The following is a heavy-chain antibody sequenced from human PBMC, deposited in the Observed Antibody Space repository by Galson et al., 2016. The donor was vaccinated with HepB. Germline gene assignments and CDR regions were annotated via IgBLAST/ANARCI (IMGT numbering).Heavy chain of an antibody. CDR2: IWYDGSNK. J-gene: IGHJ4*02. CDR1: GFTFSSYG. CDR3: ARDPVISSTWYYFDY. D-gene: IGHD6-13*01. V-gene: IGHV3-33*01. Sequence: SLRLSCAASGFTFSSYGMHWVRQAPGKGLEWVAVIWYDGSNKYYADSVKGRFMISRDNSKNTLNLQMNSLRAEDTAVYYCARDPVISSTWYYFDYWGQGTLVTASS.